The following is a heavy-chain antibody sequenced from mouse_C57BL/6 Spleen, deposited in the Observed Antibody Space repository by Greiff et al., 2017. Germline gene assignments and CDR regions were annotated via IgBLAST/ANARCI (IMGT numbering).Heavy chain of an antibody. CDR3: ARAYGSSFSMDY. V-gene: IGHV5-16*01. J-gene: IGHJ4*01. CDR1: GFTFSDYY. CDR2: INYDGSST. Sequence: EVKLMESEGGLVQPGSSMKLSCTASGFTFSDYYMAWVRQVPEKGLEWVANINYDGSSTYYLDSLKSRFIISRDNAKNILYLQMSSLKSEDTATYYYARAYGSSFSMDYWGQGTSVTVSS. D-gene: IGHD1-1*01.